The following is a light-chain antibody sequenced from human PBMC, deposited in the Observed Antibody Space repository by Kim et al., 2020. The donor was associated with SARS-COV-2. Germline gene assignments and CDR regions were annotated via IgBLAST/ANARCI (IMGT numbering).Light chain of an antibody. Sequence: QSVLTQPPSVSGAPGQRVTISSTGSSPNIGAGSDVHWYQQLPGTAPRLLSFGNNNRPSGVPDRFSGSKSGTSASLAITGLQAEDESAYYCQSYDNSLSVWVFGGGTQLTVL. V-gene: IGLV1-40*01. J-gene: IGLJ3*02. CDR2: GNN. CDR3: QSYDNSLSVWV. CDR1: SPNIGAGSD.